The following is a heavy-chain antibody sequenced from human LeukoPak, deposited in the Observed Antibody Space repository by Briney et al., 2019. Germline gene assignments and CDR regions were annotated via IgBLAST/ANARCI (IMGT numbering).Heavy chain of an antibody. J-gene: IGHJ6*03. CDR3: ARDGVVPAATGYYYMDV. Sequence: PGGSLRLSCAASGFTFDDYGMSWVRQAPGKGLEWVSSISSSSSYLYYADSVKGRFTISRDNAKNSLYLQMNSLRAEDTAVYYCARDGVVPAATGYYYMDVWGKGTTVTVSS. V-gene: IGHV3-21*01. D-gene: IGHD2-2*01. CDR1: GFTFDDYG. CDR2: ISSSSSYL.